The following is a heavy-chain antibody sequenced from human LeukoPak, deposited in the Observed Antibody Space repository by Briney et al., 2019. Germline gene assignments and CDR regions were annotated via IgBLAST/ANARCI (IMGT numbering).Heavy chain of an antibody. CDR2: ISSSSSTI. Sequence: PGGSLRLSCAASGFTFSSYSMNWVRPAPGKGLEWVSYISSSSSTIYYADSVKGRFTISRDNAKNSLYLQMNSLRAEDTAVYYCARGNRWLVFYYYGMDVWGQGTTVTVSS. J-gene: IGHJ6*02. CDR3: ARGNRWLVFYYYGMDV. D-gene: IGHD6-19*01. CDR1: GFTFSSYS. V-gene: IGHV3-48*01.